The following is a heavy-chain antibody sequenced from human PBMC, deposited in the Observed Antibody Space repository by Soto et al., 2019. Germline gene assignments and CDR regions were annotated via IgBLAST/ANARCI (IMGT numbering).Heavy chain of an antibody. CDR2: IYYSGST. J-gene: IGHJ4*02. CDR3: ARDSGGAFDY. CDR1: GGSISSYY. V-gene: IGHV4-59*01. D-gene: IGHD1-26*01. Sequence: SETLSLTCTVSGGSISSYYWSWIRQPPGKGLEWIGYIYYSGSTNYNPSLESRVTISVDTSKNQFSLKLSSVTAADTAVYYCARDSGGAFDYWGQGTLVTVSS.